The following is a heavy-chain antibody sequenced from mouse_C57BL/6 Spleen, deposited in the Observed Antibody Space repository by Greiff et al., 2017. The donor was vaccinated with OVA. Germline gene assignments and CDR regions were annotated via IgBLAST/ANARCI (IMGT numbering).Heavy chain of an antibody. CDR1: GYAFSSSW. D-gene: IGHD3-2*02. J-gene: IGHJ2*01. Sequence: QVQLQQSGPELVKPGASVKISCKASGYAFSSSWMNWVKQRPGKGLEWIGRIYPGDGDTNYNGKFKGKATLTADKSSSTAYMQLSSLTSEDSAVYFCARSGDSSGYGDYWGQGTTLTVSS. V-gene: IGHV1-82*01. CDR3: ARSGDSSGYGDY. CDR2: IYPGDGDT.